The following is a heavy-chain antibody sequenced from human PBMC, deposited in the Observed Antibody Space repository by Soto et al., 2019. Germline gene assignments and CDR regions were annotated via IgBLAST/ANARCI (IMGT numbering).Heavy chain of an antibody. V-gene: IGHV3-7*01. Sequence: GGSLRLSCAASGFTFSSYWMSWVRQAPGKGLVWVANINQDGSEKYYVDSVKGRFTISRDNAKNSLYVQMTSLRVEDTAVYYCARGTYFVDSRGYFDYWGQGTLVTVSS. CDR3: ARGTYFVDSRGYFDY. CDR2: INQDGSEK. J-gene: IGHJ4*02. CDR1: GFTFSSYW. D-gene: IGHD2-21*01.